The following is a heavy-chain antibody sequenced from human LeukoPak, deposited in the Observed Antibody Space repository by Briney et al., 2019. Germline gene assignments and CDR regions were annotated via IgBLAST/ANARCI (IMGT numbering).Heavy chain of an antibody. Sequence: SETLSLTCAVSGGSISSGGYSWSWIRQPPGRGLEWIGYIYHSGSTYYNPSLKSRVTISVDRSKNQFSLKLSSVTAADTAVYYCARVSHYYDSSGYYPDYWGQGTLVTVSS. CDR3: ARVSHYYDSSGYYPDY. CDR2: IYHSGST. V-gene: IGHV4-30-2*01. D-gene: IGHD3-22*01. J-gene: IGHJ4*02. CDR1: GGSISSGGYS.